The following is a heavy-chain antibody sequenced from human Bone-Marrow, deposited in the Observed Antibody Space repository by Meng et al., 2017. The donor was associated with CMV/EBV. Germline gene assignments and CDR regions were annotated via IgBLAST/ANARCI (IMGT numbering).Heavy chain of an antibody. Sequence: GESLKISCAASGFTFSSYAMHWVRQAPGKGLERVAVISYDGSNKYYADSVKGRFTISRDNSKNTLYLQMNSLRAEDTAVYYCARVRGNYVWYFDYWGQGTLVTVSS. CDR2: ISYDGSNK. D-gene: IGHD3-16*01. CDR3: ARVRGNYVWYFDY. CDR1: GFTFSSYA. V-gene: IGHV3-30*04. J-gene: IGHJ4*02.